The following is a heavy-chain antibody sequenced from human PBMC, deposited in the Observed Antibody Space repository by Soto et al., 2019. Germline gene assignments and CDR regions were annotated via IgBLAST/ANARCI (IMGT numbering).Heavy chain of an antibody. V-gene: IGHV4-4*07. CDR3: ARELMTYYDFWSGSNPAGMDV. J-gene: IGHJ6*02. Sequence: SETLSLTCTVSGDPINSYYWSWIRQPAGKGLEWIGRIYTSGSTNYNPSLKSRVTMSVDTSKNQFSLKLNSVTAADTAVYYCARELMTYYDFWSGSNPAGMDVWGQGTTVTVSS. CDR2: IYTSGST. D-gene: IGHD3-3*01. CDR1: GDPINSYY.